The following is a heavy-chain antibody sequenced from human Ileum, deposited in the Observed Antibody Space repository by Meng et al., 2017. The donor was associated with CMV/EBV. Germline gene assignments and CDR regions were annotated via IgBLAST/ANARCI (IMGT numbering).Heavy chain of an antibody. J-gene: IGHJ1*01. Sequence: VQLPQLGAGPLQPSAPLPRTAACSGEPLNGFFCSWIRQPPGRGLEWIGEVNNRGRTNSNPSLKSRLTISIDTSKRQLSLMVTSVTAADSAIYYCASGRLQFTPSALQHWGPGTLVTVFS. CDR2: VNNRGRT. D-gene: IGHD5-24*01. CDR3: ASGRLQFTPSALQH. V-gene: IGHV4-34*01. CDR1: GEPLNGFF.